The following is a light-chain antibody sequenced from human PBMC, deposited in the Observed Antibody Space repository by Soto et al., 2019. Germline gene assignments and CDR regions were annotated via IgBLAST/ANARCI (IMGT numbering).Light chain of an antibody. CDR3: QQYNNWPLT. CDR1: QRVSSH. Sequence: ETVMTQYPVTLSVSPGDTATLSCRASQRVSSHLGWYQQKPGQPPRLLIYGATTRATGIPARFSGIGSGTEFTLTISSLKSEDFAVYYGQQYNNWPLTFGGGTKVDIK. CDR2: GAT. V-gene: IGKV3D-15*01. J-gene: IGKJ4*01.